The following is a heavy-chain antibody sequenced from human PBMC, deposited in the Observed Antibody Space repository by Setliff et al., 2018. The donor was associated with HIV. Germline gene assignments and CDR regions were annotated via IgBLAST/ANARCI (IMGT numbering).Heavy chain of an antibody. Sequence: HPGGSLRLSCAASGFTFSSYPMTWVRQAPGKGLEWVSAISNSSPGNTYYADSVRCRFTISRDNSKNTLFLQMNSLRAEDTAVYYCGTYYYGSGKIDYWGQGTLVTVSS. J-gene: IGHJ4*02. D-gene: IGHD3-10*01. CDR3: GTYYYGSGKIDY. CDR2: ISNSSPGNT. CDR1: GFTFSSYP. V-gene: IGHV3-23*01.